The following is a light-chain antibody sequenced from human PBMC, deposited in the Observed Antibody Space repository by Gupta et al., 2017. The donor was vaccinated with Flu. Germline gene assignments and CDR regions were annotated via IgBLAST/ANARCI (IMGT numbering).Light chain of an antibody. CDR3: QQYDNLLMYT. Sequence: SSLSASVGDRGTITCQASQDISNYLNWYKQKAGKAPKLLIYDASNWETGVPSRFSGSGYGKDFTFTISSRQPEDIASYYCQQYDNLLMYTFGQGTKLEIK. CDR1: QDISNY. V-gene: IGKV1-33*01. CDR2: DAS. J-gene: IGKJ2*01.